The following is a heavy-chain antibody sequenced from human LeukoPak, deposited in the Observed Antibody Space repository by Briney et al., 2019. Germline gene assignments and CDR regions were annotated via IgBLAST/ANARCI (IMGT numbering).Heavy chain of an antibody. CDR1: GFSFSTYW. J-gene: IGHJ4*02. Sequence: GGSLRLSCADPGFSFSTYWMSWVRQAPGKGLEWVANIKQDGSEKYYVDSAKGRFTISRDNAKNSLYLQMNSLRAEDTAVYYCATDLGSSRPNFWGQGILVTVSS. CDR3: ATDLGSSRPNF. V-gene: IGHV3-7*01. D-gene: IGHD6-13*01. CDR2: IKQDGSEK.